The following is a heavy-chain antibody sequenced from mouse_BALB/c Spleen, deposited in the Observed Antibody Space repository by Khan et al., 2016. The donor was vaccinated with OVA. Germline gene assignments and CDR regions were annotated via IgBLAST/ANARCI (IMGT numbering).Heavy chain of an antibody. CDR2: ISYSGVT. Sequence: EVQLQESGPGLVKPSQSLSLTCTVTGYSITNGYAWNWIRQFPGNKLEWMGYISYSGVTSYTPSLKSRISITRDTSKNQFFLLLNSVTTEETATYCGTRGNYYGYYCDYWGQGTTLTVSS. CDR3: TRGNYYGYYCDY. D-gene: IGHD1-1*01. CDR1: GYSITNGYA. J-gene: IGHJ2*01. V-gene: IGHV3-2*02.